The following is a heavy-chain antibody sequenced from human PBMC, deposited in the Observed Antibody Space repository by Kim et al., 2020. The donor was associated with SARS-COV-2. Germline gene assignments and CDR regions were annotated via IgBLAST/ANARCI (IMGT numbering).Heavy chain of an antibody. CDR3: ARHMPRFRVVVPAAMDV. CDR2: IYPGDSDT. Sequence: GESLKISCKGSGYSFTSYWIGWVRQMPGKGLEWMGIIYPGDSDTRYSPSFQGQVTISADKSISTAYLQWSSLKASDTAMYYCARHMPRFRVVVPAAMDVWGKGTTVTVSS. J-gene: IGHJ6*04. D-gene: IGHD2-2*01. CDR1: GYSFTSYW. V-gene: IGHV5-51*01.